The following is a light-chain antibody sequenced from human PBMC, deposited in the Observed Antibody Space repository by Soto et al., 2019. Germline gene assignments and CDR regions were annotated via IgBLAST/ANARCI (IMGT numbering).Light chain of an antibody. V-gene: IGKV3-15*01. Sequence: EIVLTQSPATLSLSPGERATLSCRASQSVSSSYLAWYQQKPGQAPRLLIYGASTRATGIPARFSGSGSETEFTLTISSLQSEDFAVYYCQQYNNWPPYTFGQGTKVDIK. J-gene: IGKJ2*01. CDR3: QQYNNWPPYT. CDR1: QSVSSSY. CDR2: GAS.